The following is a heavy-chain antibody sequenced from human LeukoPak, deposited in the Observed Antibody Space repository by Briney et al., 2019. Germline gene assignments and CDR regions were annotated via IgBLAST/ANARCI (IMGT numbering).Heavy chain of an antibody. V-gene: IGHV3-74*01. CDR2: IKTDGSGK. Sequence: PGGSLRLSCAASGFTFSNSRMHWVRQAPGKGLVWVSHIKTDGSGKDYAASVKGRFTISRYNAKNALYLEMNSLRAEDTAMYYCVRGLGDNWGQGTLVTVSS. CDR3: VRGLGDN. CDR1: GFTFSNSR. J-gene: IGHJ4*02. D-gene: IGHD3-16*01.